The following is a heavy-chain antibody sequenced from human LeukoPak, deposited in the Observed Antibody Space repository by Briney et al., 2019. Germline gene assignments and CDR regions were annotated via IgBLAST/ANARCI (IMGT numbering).Heavy chain of an antibody. CDR3: ANENWFDP. CDR2: ISGSGGST. Sequence: PGGSLRLSCAASGFTFSSYAMSWVRQAPGKGLEWVSSISGSGGSTSYPDSVKGRFTISRDNSKNTLFLQMNSLRAEDTAVYYCANENWFDPWGQGTLVTVSS. J-gene: IGHJ5*02. V-gene: IGHV3-23*01. CDR1: GFTFSSYA.